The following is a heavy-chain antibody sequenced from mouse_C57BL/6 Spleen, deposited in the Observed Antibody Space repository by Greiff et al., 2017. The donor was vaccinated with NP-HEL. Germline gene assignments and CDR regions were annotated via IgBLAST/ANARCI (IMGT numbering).Heavy chain of an antibody. V-gene: IGHV1-61*01. J-gene: IGHJ3*01. CDR3: ARALDSSGQGFAY. CDR1: GDTGTSDG. CDR2: IYPSDSEK. Sequence: QVQLQQPGAELVRPGSAVKMSCKAEGDTGTSDGRDGGKQRHGQGLEGIGNIYPSDSEKKYNQKFKDKATLTVDKSSSTAYMQLSSLTSEDSAVYYCARALDSSGQGFAYWGKGTLVTVSA. D-gene: IGHD3-2*02.